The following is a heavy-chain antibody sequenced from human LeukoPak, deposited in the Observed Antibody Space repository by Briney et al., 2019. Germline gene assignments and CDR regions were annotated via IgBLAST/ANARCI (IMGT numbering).Heavy chain of an antibody. CDR1: GGSISSSSYY. J-gene: IGHJ5*02. V-gene: IGHV4-39*07. CDR3: ASVRGYSSGWYASGFDP. CDR2: IYYSGST. Sequence: SETLSLTCTVSGGSISSSSYYWGWIRQPPGKGLEWIGSIYYSGSTNYNPSLKSRVTISLATSKKQFSLKLSSVTAADTAVYYCASVRGYSSGWYASGFDPWSQGTLVTVSS. D-gene: IGHD6-19*01.